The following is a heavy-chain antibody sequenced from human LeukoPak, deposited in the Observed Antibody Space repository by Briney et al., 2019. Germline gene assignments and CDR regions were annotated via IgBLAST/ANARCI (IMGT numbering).Heavy chain of an antibody. Sequence: SETLSLTCAVYGGSFSGYYWSWIRQPPGKGLEWIGEINHSGSTNYNPSLKSRVTISVDTSKNQFSLKLSSVTAADTAVYYCASTWTNGWSPFDYWGQGTLVTVSS. CDR3: ASTWTNGWSPFDY. CDR2: INHSGST. CDR1: GGSFSGYY. V-gene: IGHV4-34*01. J-gene: IGHJ4*02. D-gene: IGHD1/OR15-1a*01.